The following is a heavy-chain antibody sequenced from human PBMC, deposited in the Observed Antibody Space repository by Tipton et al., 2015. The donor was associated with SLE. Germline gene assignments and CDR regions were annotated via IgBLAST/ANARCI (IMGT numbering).Heavy chain of an antibody. CDR2: IKRDGSDA. Sequence: GSLRLSCAASGFVFSSYWMHWVRHAPGKGLVWVARIKRDGSDANYADSVRGRFTISRDNAKNTLYLQMNSLRAEDTAVYYCTRARGQQLPTDYWGQGTLVTVSS. J-gene: IGHJ4*02. CDR3: TRARGQQLPTDY. D-gene: IGHD6-13*01. CDR1: GFVFSSYW. V-gene: IGHV3-74*01.